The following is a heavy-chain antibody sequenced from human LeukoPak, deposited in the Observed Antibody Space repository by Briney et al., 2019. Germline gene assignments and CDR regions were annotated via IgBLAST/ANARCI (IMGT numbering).Heavy chain of an antibody. CDR2: IKQDGSEK. Sequence: GGSLRLSCADSGFTFSSYWMSWVRQAPGKGLEWVANIKQDGSEKYYVDSVKGRFTISRDNAKNSLYLQMNSLRAEDTAVYYCGGRRGGEKKYFDYWGQGTLVTVSS. D-gene: IGHD3-16*01. CDR1: GFTFSSYW. J-gene: IGHJ4*02. CDR3: GGRRGGEKKYFDY. V-gene: IGHV3-7*01.